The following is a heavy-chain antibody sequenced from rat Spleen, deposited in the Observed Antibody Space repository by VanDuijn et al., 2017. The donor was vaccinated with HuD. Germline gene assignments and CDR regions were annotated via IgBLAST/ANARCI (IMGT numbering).Heavy chain of an antibody. CDR1: GFTFSNYV. CDR2: INYDGGST. Sequence: EVQLVESGGGLVRPGRSMKLSCAASGFTFSNYVMAWVRQAPKKGLEWVAYINYDGGSTYYRDSVKGRFTISRDNTKSALYLQMDSLRSEDTATYYCATEYYGYTYWYYDFWGPGTMVSVSS. CDR3: ATEYYGYTYWYYDF. V-gene: IGHV5-20*01. J-gene: IGHJ1*01. D-gene: IGHD1-6*01.